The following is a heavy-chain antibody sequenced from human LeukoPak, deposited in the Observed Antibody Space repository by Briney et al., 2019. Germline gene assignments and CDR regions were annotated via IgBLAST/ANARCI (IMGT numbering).Heavy chain of an antibody. J-gene: IGHJ4*02. V-gene: IGHV3-48*02. CDR3: ARDYGDHGEYFDC. Sequence: PGGSLRLSCAASGFXFSSYNINWVRQAPGKGLEWISYISRSSSSIYYADSVKGRFTISRDNAKNSVYLQMNSLSDEDTAVYRCARDYGDHGEYFDCWGQGTLVTVSS. CDR1: GFXFSSYN. D-gene: IGHD4-17*01. CDR2: ISRSSSSI.